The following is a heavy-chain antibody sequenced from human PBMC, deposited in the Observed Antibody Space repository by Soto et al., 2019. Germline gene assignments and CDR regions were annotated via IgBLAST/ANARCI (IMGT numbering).Heavy chain of an antibody. Sequence: HSDSLYLTCAVYGESFSSSVLTWIRQPQGKGLEWIGEINHSGSTNYNPSLKSRVTISVDTSKNQFSLKLSSVTAADTAVYYCARGRTVRGVTLGNFAYWVHRTLVTVTP. J-gene: IGHJ4*01. CDR3: ARGRTVRGVTLGNFAY. CDR1: GESFSSSV. CDR2: INHSGST. D-gene: IGHD3-10*01. V-gene: IGHV4-34*01.